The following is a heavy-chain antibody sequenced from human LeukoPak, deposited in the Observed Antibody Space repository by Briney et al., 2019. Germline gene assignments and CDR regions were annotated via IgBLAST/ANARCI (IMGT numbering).Heavy chain of an antibody. D-gene: IGHD2-15*01. CDR2: ISAYNGNT. CDR1: GGTFSSYA. V-gene: IGHV1-18*01. CDR3: AREGYCSGGSCLHYYYYYMDV. J-gene: IGHJ6*03. Sequence: GASVKVSCKASGGTFSSYAISWVRQAPGQGLEWMGWISAYNGNTNYAQKLQGRVTMTTDTSTSTAYMELRSLRSDDTAVYYCAREGYCSGGSCLHYYYYYMDVWGKGTTVTVSS.